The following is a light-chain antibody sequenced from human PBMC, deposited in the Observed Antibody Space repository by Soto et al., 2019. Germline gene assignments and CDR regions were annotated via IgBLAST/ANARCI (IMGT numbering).Light chain of an antibody. CDR3: QQSYSTRIT. Sequence: DIQMTQSPSSLSASVGDRVTITCRASQSISSYLNWYQQKPGKAPNLLIVAASSLQSGVPSRFSGSGSGTDFTLTISSLQPEDFATYYCQQSYSTRITFGQGTRLEIK. V-gene: IGKV1-39*01. J-gene: IGKJ5*01. CDR1: QSISSY. CDR2: AAS.